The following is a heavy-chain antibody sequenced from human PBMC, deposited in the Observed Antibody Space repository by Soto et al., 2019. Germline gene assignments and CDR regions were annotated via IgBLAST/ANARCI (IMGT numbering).Heavy chain of an antibody. Sequence: ASVKVSCKASGYTLTDYFMHWVRQAPGQGLEWMGWINPNSGGTNYAQKFQGRVTMTRDTSISTAYMELSRLRSDDAAVYYCASGPSGPWYFDLWGRGTLVTVSS. CDR3: ASGPSGPWYFDL. D-gene: IGHD7-27*01. CDR1: GYTLTDYF. V-gene: IGHV1-2*02. J-gene: IGHJ2*01. CDR2: INPNSGGT.